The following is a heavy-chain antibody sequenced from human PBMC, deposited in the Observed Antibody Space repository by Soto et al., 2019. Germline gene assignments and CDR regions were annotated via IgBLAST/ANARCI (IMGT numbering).Heavy chain of an antibody. CDR2: NYSGGSK. CDR1: GFTVSSNY. Sequence: GGSLRLSCAASGFTVSSNYMSWVCQAPGKGLEWVSVNYSGGSKYYADSVKGRFTISRDNSKNTLYLQMNSLRAEDTAVYYCARDFKGVKDAFDIWGQGTMVTVSS. D-gene: IGHD2-21*01. J-gene: IGHJ3*02. CDR3: ARDFKGVKDAFDI. V-gene: IGHV3-53*01.